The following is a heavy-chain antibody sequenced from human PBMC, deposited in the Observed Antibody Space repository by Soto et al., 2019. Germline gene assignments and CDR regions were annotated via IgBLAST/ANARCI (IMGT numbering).Heavy chain of an antibody. CDR1: GGSISGCFF. V-gene: IGHV4-31*03. Sequence: PSETLSLTCTVSGGSISGCFFWTWIRQHPGKGLEWIGYISYSGSTYYNPSLKSRVTISVDTSKTHFSLKLSSATAADTAVYYCPRRVGNEGLDIWVKGTMVTV. J-gene: IGHJ3*02. CDR2: ISYSGST. CDR3: PRRVGNEGLDI.